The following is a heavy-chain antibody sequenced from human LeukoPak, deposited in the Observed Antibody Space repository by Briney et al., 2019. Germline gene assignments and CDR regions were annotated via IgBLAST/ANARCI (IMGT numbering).Heavy chain of an antibody. J-gene: IGHJ4*02. CDR1: GYTFTSYD. CDR2: MNPNSGHT. D-gene: IGHD4-17*01. CDR3: ARANYDYGDYVYY. Sequence: ASVKVSCKASGYTFTSYDINWVRQATGQGLEWMGWMNPNSGHTGYAQHFQGRVTITRNTSISTAYMELSSLRSEDTAVYYCARANYDYGDYVYYWGQGTLVTVSS. V-gene: IGHV1-8*03.